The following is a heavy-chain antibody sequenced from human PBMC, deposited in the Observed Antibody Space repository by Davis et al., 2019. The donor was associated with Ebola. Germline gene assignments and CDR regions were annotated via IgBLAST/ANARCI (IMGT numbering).Heavy chain of an antibody. D-gene: IGHD6-19*01. CDR2: LWYDGNNK. V-gene: IGHV3-33*01. J-gene: IGHJ4*02. Sequence: GESLKIPCAASGFTFNSYALHWVRQAPGKGLEWVAVLWYDGNNKEYAQFVKGRFTISRDNSKNTLYLQMNSLRAVDSALYYCATQWLARGYWGQGALVTVSS. CDR1: GFTFNSYA. CDR3: ATQWLARGY.